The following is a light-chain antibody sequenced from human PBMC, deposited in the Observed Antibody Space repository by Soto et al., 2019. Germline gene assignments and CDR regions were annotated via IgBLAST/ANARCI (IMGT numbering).Light chain of an antibody. CDR2: DAS. J-gene: IGKJ5*01. CDR1: HSVSSNY. CDR3: QQRSNWPPSIT. Sequence: EIVFTQSPGTLSLSPGERATLSCSASHSVSSNYLAWYQQKPGQAPRLLIYDASNRATGIPARFSGSGSGTDFTLTISSLEPEDFAVYYCQQRSNWPPSITFGQGTRLEI. V-gene: IGKV3-11*01.